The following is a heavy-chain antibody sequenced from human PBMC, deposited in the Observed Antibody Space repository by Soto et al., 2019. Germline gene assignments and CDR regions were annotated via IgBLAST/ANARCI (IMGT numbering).Heavy chain of an antibody. D-gene: IGHD6-13*01. Sequence: ASVKVSCKASGYTLTSYDINWVRQATGQGLEWMGWMNPNSGNTGYAQKFQGRVTMTRNTSISTAYMELSSLRSEDTAVYYCAVYSSSWYGIWYYYYGMDVWGQGTTVTVSS. CDR3: AVYSSSWYGIWYYYYGMDV. V-gene: IGHV1-8*01. J-gene: IGHJ6*02. CDR2: MNPNSGNT. CDR1: GYTLTSYD.